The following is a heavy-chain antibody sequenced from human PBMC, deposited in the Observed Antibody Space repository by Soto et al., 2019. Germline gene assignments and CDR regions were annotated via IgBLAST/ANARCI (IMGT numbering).Heavy chain of an antibody. CDR2: IYHSGAT. Sequence: PSESLSLTCAVSGYSISRGYFWGWIRPPPGKGLGWVATIYHSGATFYNPSLEGRVTISVDTSKNQLSLKLTSVIAADTSVYFCARGSYDLWTGPGMIEYWGKGTLVTVSS. CDR1: GYSISRGYF. D-gene: IGHD3-3*01. J-gene: IGHJ4*02. CDR3: ARGSYDLWTGPGMIEY. V-gene: IGHV4-38-2*01.